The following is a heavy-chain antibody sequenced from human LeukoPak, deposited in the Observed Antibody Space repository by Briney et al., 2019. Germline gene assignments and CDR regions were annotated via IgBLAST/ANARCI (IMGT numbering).Heavy chain of an antibody. D-gene: IGHD4-11*01. CDR2: IIPILGIA. CDR3: ARGVYYSNPYYYYYMDV. V-gene: IGHV1-69*02. Sequence: SSVKVSCKAPGGTFSSYTISWVRQAPGQGLEWMGRIIPILGIANYAQKFQGRVTITADKSTSTAYMELSSLRSEDTAVYYCARGVYYSNPYYYYYMDVWGKGTTVTVSS. CDR1: GGTFSSYT. J-gene: IGHJ6*03.